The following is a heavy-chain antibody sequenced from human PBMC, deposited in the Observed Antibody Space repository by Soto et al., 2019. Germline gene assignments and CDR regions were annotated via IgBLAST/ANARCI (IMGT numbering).Heavy chain of an antibody. CDR1: GFTFSSYS. V-gene: IGHV3-21*01. Sequence: EVQLVESGGGLVKPGGSLRLSCAASGFTFSSYSMNWVRQAPGKGLEWVSSISSSSSYIYYADSVKGRFTISRDNAKNSLYLQMNSLRAEDTAVYYCARVEDYYDSSGWGKYWGQGTLVTVSS. J-gene: IGHJ4*02. D-gene: IGHD3-22*01. CDR2: ISSSSSYI. CDR3: ARVEDYYDSSGWGKY.